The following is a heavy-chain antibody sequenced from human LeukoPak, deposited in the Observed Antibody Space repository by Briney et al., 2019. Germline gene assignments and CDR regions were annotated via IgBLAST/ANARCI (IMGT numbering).Heavy chain of an antibody. CDR3: ARDLLVGSSGWPDYYYYGMDV. Sequence: ASVKVSCKASGYTFTGYYMHWVRQAPGQGLEWMGWINPNSGGTNYAQKFQGRVTMTRDTSISTAYMELRSLRSDDTAVYYCARDLLVGSSGWPDYYYYGMDVWGQGTTVTVSS. CDR1: GYTFTGYY. J-gene: IGHJ6*02. CDR2: INPNSGGT. D-gene: IGHD6-19*01. V-gene: IGHV1-2*02.